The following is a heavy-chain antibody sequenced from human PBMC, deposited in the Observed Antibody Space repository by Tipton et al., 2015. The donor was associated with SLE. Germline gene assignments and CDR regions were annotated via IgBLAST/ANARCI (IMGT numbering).Heavy chain of an antibody. CDR3: ARVGDYYYDMDV. CDR1: GFTFSSSR. J-gene: IGHJ6*03. CDR2: ISSSSNYI. Sequence: SLRLSCAASGFTFSSSRMNWVRQAPGKGLEWVSSISSSSNYIYYADSIKGRFTISRDNAKNSLYLQMNSLRVEDTAVYFCARVGDYYYDMDVWGKGTSVTVSS. V-gene: IGHV3-21*01.